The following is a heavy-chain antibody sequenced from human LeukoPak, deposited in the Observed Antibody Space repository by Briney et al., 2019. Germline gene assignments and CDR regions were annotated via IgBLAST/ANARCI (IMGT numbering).Heavy chain of an antibody. CDR2: IYHSGST. V-gene: IGHV4-30-2*01. D-gene: IGHD3-22*01. CDR3: ARASKYYYDSSGYFDY. J-gene: IGHJ4*02. Sequence: SETLSLTCTVSGGSISSGGYYWSWIRQHPGKGLEWIGYIYHSGSTYYNPSLKSRVTISVDRSKNQFSLKLSSVTAADTAVYYCARASKYYYDSSGYFDYWGQGTLVTVSS. CDR1: GGSISSGGYY.